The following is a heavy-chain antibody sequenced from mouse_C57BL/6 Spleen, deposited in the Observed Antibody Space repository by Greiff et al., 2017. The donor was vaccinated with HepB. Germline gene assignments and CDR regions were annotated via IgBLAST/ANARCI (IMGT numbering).Heavy chain of an antibody. CDR3: ARPFDTTVLDY. CDR1: GYTFTSYW. V-gene: IGHV1-64*01. D-gene: IGHD1-1*01. J-gene: IGHJ2*01. CDR2: IHPNSGST. Sequence: VQLQQPGAELVKPGASVKLSCKASGYTFTSYWMHWVKQRPGQGLEWIGMIHPNSGSTNYNEKFKSKATLTVDKSSSTAYMQLSSLTSEDSAVYYCARPFDTTVLDYWGQGTTLTVSS.